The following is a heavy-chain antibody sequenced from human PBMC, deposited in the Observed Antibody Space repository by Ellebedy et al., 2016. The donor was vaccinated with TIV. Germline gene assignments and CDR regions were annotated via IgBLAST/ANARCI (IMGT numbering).Heavy chain of an antibody. V-gene: IGHV3-23*01. CDR3: AREDDYGDSRDY. Sequence: GGSLRLSXAASGFAFSDYWMSWVRQAPGKGLEWVSGISGGGDSTWYADSVKGRFTISRDNSKNTLFLQMNSLRAEDTAVYYCAREDDYGDSRDYWGQGTLVTVSS. J-gene: IGHJ4*02. CDR2: ISGGGDST. D-gene: IGHD4-17*01. CDR1: GFAFSDYW.